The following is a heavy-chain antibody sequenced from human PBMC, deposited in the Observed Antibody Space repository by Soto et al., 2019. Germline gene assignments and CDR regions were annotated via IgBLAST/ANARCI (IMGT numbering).Heavy chain of an antibody. J-gene: IGHJ4*02. CDR2: ISYDGSNK. CDR1: GFTFSSYG. CDR3: AKRLQDVDTAMVTWMAPGLDY. V-gene: IGHV3-30*18. Sequence: PGGSLRLSCAASGFTFSSYGMHWVRQAPGKGLEWVAVISYDGSNKYYADSVKGRFTISRDNSKNTLYLQMNSLRAEDTAVYYCAKRLQDVDTAMVTWMAPGLDYWGQGTLVTVSS. D-gene: IGHD5-18*01.